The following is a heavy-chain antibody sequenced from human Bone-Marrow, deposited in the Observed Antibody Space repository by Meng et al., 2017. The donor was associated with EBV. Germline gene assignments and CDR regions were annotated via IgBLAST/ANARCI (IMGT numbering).Heavy chain of an antibody. CDR3: ARDPNDFWSGYYDY. J-gene: IGHJ4*02. Sequence: VVVWGLGVGLFRAGGSLRLVCASSGFTFSDHYMSWISQAPGKGLEWVSYISSSGSTIYYADSVKGRFTISRDNAKNSLYLQMNSLRAEDTAVYYCARDPNDFWSGYYDYWGQGTLVTVSS. CDR2: ISSSGSTI. CDR1: GFTFSDHY. D-gene: IGHD3-3*01. V-gene: IGHV3-11*01.